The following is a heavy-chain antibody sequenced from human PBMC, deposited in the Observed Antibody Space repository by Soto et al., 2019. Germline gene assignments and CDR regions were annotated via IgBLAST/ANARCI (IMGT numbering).Heavy chain of an antibody. D-gene: IGHD4-17*01. CDR1: GFSLSTSEVG. V-gene: IGHV2-5*02. CDR2: IYWDDDK. J-gene: IGHJ3*02. CDR3: AHTFYGDYGDAFDI. Sequence: SGPTLVNATRTLRLTCPFPGFSLSTSEVGVGWIRQPPGKALEWLALIYWDDDKRYSPSLKSRLTITKDTSKNQVVLTMTNMDPVDTATYYCAHTFYGDYGDAFDIWGQGTMVTVSS.